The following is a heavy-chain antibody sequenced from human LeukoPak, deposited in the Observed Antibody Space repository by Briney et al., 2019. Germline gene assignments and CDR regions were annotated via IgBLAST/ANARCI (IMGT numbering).Heavy chain of an antibody. CDR1: GGSISSGGYY. J-gene: IGHJ4*02. V-gene: IGHV4-61*02. CDR3: ARGTFRDAVTTGFDY. D-gene: IGHD4-17*01. Sequence: SETLSLTCTVSGGSISSGGYYWSWIRQPAGKGLEWIGRIYTSGSTNYNPSPKSRVTMSVDTSKNQFSLKLSSVTAADTAVYYCARGTFRDAVTTGFDYWGQGTLVTVSS. CDR2: IYTSGST.